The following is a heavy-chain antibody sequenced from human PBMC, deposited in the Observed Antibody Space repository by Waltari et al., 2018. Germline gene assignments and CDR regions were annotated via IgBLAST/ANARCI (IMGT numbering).Heavy chain of an antibody. CDR2: ISSSSSDI. J-gene: IGHJ4*02. CDR1: GFTFSSYS. D-gene: IGHD2-8*01. V-gene: IGHV3-21*01. CDR3: AREYLLMVYASFDY. Sequence: EVQLVESGGGLVKPGGSLRLSCAASGFTFSSYSMNCVRQAPGKGLEWVASISSSSSDIYYADSVKGRFTIARDNAKNSLYLQMNSLRAEDTAVYYCAREYLLMVYASFDYWGQGTLVTVSS.